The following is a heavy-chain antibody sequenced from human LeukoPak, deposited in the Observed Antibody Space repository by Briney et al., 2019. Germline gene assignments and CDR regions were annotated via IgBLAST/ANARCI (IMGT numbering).Heavy chain of an antibody. CDR2: INTHTGNP. Sequence: ASVKVSCKASGYTFSSNAINWVRQAPGQGLEWMGWINTHTGNPTYAHDFAGRFVFSLDTSVSTAYLQISSLKAEDTAMYYCARESLWYSSSWYADYWGQGTLVTVSS. CDR1: GYTFSSNA. J-gene: IGHJ4*02. D-gene: IGHD6-13*01. V-gene: IGHV7-4-1*02. CDR3: ARESLWYSSSWYADY.